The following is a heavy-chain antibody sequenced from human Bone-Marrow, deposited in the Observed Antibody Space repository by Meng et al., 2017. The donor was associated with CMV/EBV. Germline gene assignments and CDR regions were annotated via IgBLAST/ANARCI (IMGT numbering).Heavy chain of an antibody. CDR1: GGTFSSYA. CDR2: IIPIFGTA. CDR3: ARNTIFGVVRPYGMDV. Sequence: SVKVSCKASGGTFSSYAISGVRQAPGQGLEWMGGIIPIFGTANYAQKFQGRVTITTDESTSTAYMELSSLRSEDTAVYYCARNTIFGVVRPYGMDVWGQGTTVTVSS. V-gene: IGHV1-69*05. J-gene: IGHJ6*02. D-gene: IGHD3-3*01.